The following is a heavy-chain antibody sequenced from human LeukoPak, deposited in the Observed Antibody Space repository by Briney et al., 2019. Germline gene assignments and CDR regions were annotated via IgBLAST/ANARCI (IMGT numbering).Heavy chain of an antibody. CDR2: IYYSGST. V-gene: IGHV4-59*01. CDR3: ARDRKVGASIYYYYGMDV. J-gene: IGHJ6*02. D-gene: IGHD1-26*01. Sequence: TSETLCLTCTVSGGSISSYYWSWIRQPPGEGLEWIGYIYYSGSTNYNPSLKSRVTISVDTSKNQFSLKLSSVTAADTAVYYCARDRKVGASIYYYYGMDVWGQGTTVTVSS. CDR1: GGSISSYY.